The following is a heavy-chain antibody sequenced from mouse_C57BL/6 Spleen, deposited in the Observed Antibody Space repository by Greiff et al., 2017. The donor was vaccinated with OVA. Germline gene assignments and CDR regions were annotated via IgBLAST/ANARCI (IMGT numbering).Heavy chain of an antibody. D-gene: IGHD2-4*01. J-gene: IGHJ4*01. CDR3: ARSEDYLYYAMDY. CDR1: GYTFTDYY. Sequence: VQLQQSGPELVKPGASVKISCKASGYTFTDYYMNWVKQSHGKSLEWIGDINPNNGGTSYNQKFKGKATLTVDKSSSTAYMELRSLTSEDSAVYYCARSEDYLYYAMDYWGQGTSVTVSS. CDR2: INPNNGGT. V-gene: IGHV1-26*01.